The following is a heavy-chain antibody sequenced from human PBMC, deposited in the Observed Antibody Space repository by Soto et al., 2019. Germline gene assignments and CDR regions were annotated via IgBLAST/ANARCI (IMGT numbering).Heavy chain of an antibody. CDR1: GFTFTSYA. CDR3: AKVRCSTGACPFDY. D-gene: IGHD2-8*02. J-gene: IGHJ4*02. CDR2: VSNGGFNT. Sequence: GGSLRLSCAPSGFTFTSYAMSWVRQAPGKGLEWVSTVSNGGFNTYYADSVKGRFTISRDNSRASLYMQMNSLRAEDTAVYYCAKVRCSTGACPFDYWGRGTLVTVPS. V-gene: IGHV3-23*05.